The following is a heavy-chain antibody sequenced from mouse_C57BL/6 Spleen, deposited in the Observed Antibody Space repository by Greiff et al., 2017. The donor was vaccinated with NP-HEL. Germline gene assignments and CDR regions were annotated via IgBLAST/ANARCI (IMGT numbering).Heavy chain of an antibody. D-gene: IGHD3-2*01. Sequence: EVQLVESEGGLVQPGSSMKLSCTASGFTFSDYYMAWVRQVPEKGLEWVANINYDGSSTYYLDSLKSRFIISRDNAKNILYLQMSSLKSEDTATYYCARVDRRAMDYWGQGTSVTVSS. CDR1: GFTFSDYY. J-gene: IGHJ4*01. CDR3: ARVDRRAMDY. CDR2: INYDGSST. V-gene: IGHV5-16*01.